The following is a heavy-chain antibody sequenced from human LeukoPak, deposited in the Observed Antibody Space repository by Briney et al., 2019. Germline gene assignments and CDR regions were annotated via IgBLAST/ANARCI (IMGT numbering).Heavy chain of an antibody. CDR1: GYNFPRYG. Sequence: ASVKVSCKSTGYNFPRYGVSWVRLAPGQGLEWMGSIITYNGSTNFPRKFQGRVTMTADTSMSTVYMELRSLRSDDTAVYYCTSGGWVRASHDFDYWGQGTLVTVSS. V-gene: IGHV1-18*01. J-gene: IGHJ4*02. D-gene: IGHD6-19*01. CDR3: TSGGWVRASHDFDY. CDR2: IITYNGST.